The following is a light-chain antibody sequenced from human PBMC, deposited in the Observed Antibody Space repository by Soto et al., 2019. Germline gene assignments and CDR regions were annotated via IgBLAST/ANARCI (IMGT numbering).Light chain of an antibody. V-gene: IGLV2-23*02. CDR1: ISDVGTYNL. J-gene: IGLJ2*01. CDR2: EVS. CDR3: QSYDSSLGGHVI. Sequence: QSALTQPASVSGSPGQSITISCTGTISDVGTYNLVSWFQQHPGKAPKLMIFEVSERPSGVSNRFSGSKSGNAASLTISGLQAEDEADYYCQSYDSSLGGHVIFGGGTKLTVL.